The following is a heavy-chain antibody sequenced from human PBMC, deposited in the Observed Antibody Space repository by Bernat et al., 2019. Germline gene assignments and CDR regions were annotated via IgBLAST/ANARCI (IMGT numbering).Heavy chain of an antibody. V-gene: IGHV3-15*07. CDR1: AFIFTDAW. Sequence: EVQLVESGGDLVKPGESLRLSCATSAFIFTDAWMNWVRQAPGKGLEWVGRIKSKTDGGTKEYAAPVKGRFTISRDDSKNTVYLQMNSLKIEDTAIYYCNTDRITTFGRFWGQGTLVTVSS. D-gene: IGHD3-3*01. CDR2: IKSKTDGGTK. J-gene: IGHJ4*02. CDR3: NTDRITTFGRF.